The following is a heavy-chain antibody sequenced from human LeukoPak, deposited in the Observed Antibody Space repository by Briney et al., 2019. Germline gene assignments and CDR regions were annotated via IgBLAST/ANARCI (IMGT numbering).Heavy chain of an antibody. J-gene: IGHJ4*02. V-gene: IGHV4-38-2*02. Sequence: PSETLSLTCIVSGYSIISDYFWGWVRQPPGKGPEWIGSIFHSGDVYYNPSLTSRVTISVDKSKNQFSLKLSSVTAADTAVYYCARDPDFWSGYYNFDYWGQGTLVTVSS. CDR3: ARDPDFWSGYYNFDY. CDR2: IFHSGDV. CDR1: GYSIISDYF. D-gene: IGHD3-3*01.